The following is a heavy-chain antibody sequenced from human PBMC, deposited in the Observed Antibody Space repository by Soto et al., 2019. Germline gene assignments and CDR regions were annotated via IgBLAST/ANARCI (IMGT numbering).Heavy chain of an antibody. Sequence: QVQLQQWGAGLLKPSETLSLTCAVYGGSFSDYYWSWIRQPPGKGLEWIGEINHSGSNNYKPSIKGRDTNSVDKYKSQFSLKLTSATAADTALYCSARGDYDYIWGIYRRDAFDIWGQGRVVTGS. CDR1: GGSFSDYY. J-gene: IGHJ3*02. CDR2: INHSGSN. CDR3: ARGDYDYIWGIYRRDAFDI. V-gene: IGHV4-34*01. D-gene: IGHD3-16*02.